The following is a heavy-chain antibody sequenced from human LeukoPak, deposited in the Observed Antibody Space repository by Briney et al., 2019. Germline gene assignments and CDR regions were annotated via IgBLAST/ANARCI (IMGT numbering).Heavy chain of an antibody. D-gene: IGHD6-6*01. CDR3: ARGRIAARYDY. CDR1: GFTVSSNY. Sequence: GGSLRLSCAASGFTVSSNYMSWVRQAPGKGLEWVSVIYSGASTYYADSVKGRFTISRDNSKNTLYLQMNSLRAEDTAVYYCARGRIAARYDYWGQGTLVTVSS. CDR2: IYSGAST. V-gene: IGHV3-66*01. J-gene: IGHJ4*02.